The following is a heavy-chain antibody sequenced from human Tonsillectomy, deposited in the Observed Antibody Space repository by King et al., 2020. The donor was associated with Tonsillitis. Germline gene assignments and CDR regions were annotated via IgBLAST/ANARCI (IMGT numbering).Heavy chain of an antibody. CDR3: AKAGSSSWYLLY. J-gene: IGHJ4*02. CDR1: VGSISNYY. V-gene: IGHV4-59*01. Sequence: QLQESGPVLVKPSETLSLTCTVSVGSISNYYWSWYRQPPGKGLEWIWYIYYSGIPNYNPSLRRRVTMSVETSTTQFSLKLSSVTAADTAVYYCAKAGSSSWYLLYWGQGTLVTVSS. D-gene: IGHD6-13*01. CDR2: IYYSGIP.